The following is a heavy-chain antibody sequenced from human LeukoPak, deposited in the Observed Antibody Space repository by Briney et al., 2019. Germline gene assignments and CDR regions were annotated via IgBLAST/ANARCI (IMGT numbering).Heavy chain of an antibody. Sequence: GGSLRLSCAASGFTFSSSNMNWVRQAPEGGLGWVSSITSGISYRFYADSVKGRFTISRDNAKNSLYLQMNSLRAEDTAVYYCARDPYSGSYGNYYYYFMDVWGKGTTVTISS. CDR1: GFTFSSSN. D-gene: IGHD1-26*01. CDR2: ITSGISYR. V-gene: IGHV3-21*01. J-gene: IGHJ6*03. CDR3: ARDPYSGSYGNYYYYFMDV.